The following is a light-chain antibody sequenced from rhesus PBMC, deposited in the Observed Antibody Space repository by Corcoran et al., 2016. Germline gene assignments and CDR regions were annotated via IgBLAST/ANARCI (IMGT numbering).Light chain of an antibody. V-gene: IGKV3-35*01. CDR3: QQYSNWPYS. J-gene: IGKJ2*01. CDR2: DAS. Sequence: EIVLTQSPATLSWSPGERATRSCRASQSVRSTVAWYQQKPGQAPRLLIYDASSGATGIPDRFSGSGSGTDFTLTIGSLEPEDVGLYYCQQYSNWPYSFGQGTKVEIK. CDR1: QSVRST.